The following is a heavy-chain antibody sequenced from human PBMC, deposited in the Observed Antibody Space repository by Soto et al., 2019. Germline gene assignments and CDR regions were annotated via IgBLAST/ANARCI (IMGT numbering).Heavy chain of an antibody. V-gene: IGHV3-30*18. J-gene: IGHJ6*02. CDR1: GFTFRTYG. Sequence: QVQLVESGGGVVQPGRSLRLSCAASGFTFRTYGMHWVRQAPGKGLEWLAVISNTGINKYYADSVKGRFTISRENSMDTLFLQMNSLRGEDTAIYYCAKVIRADSTSSNFYYYSGLDVWGQGTTVTVSS. CDR2: ISNTGINK. D-gene: IGHD6-6*01. CDR3: AKVIRADSTSSNFYYYSGLDV.